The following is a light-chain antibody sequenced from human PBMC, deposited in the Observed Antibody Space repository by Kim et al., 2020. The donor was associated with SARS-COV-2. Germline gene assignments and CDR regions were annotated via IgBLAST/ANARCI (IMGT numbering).Light chain of an antibody. Sequence: SSELTQDPAVSVALGQTVRITCQGDSLRSYYASWYQQKPGQAPVLVIYGKNNRPSGITDRFSGSSSVNTASLTITGAQAEDEADYYCNSRDSSGNHLVFG. CDR3: NSRDSSGNHLV. V-gene: IGLV3-19*01. J-gene: IGLJ2*01. CDR2: GKN. CDR1: SLRSYY.